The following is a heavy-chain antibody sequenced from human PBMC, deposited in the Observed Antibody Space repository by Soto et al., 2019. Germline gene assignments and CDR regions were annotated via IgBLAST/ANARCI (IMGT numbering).Heavy chain of an antibody. CDR3: ARVSQYSSGWYSYYYGMDV. Sequence: GGSLRLSCAASGFTFSSYEMNWVRQAPGKGLEWVSYISSSGSTIYYADSVKGRFTISRDNAKNSLYLQMNSLRAEDTAVYYCARVSQYSSGWYSYYYGMDVWGQGTTVTVSS. D-gene: IGHD6-19*01. CDR1: GFTFSSYE. CDR2: ISSSGSTI. V-gene: IGHV3-48*03. J-gene: IGHJ6*02.